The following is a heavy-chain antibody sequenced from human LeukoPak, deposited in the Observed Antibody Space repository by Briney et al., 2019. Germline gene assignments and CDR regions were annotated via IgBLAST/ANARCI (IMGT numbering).Heavy chain of an antibody. CDR3: ARTGEEGIAVAGTQI. Sequence: HGESLKISCKGSGYSFTSYWIGWVRQMPGKGLEWMGIIYPSDSDTRYSPSFQGRVTISADKSISTAYLQWSSLKASDTAMYYCARTGEEGIAVAGTQIWGQGTLVTVSS. CDR2: IYPSDSDT. CDR1: GYSFTSYW. J-gene: IGHJ4*02. D-gene: IGHD6-19*01. V-gene: IGHV5-51*01.